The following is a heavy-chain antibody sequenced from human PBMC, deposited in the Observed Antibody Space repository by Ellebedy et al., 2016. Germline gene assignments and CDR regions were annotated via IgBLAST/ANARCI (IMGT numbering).Heavy chain of an antibody. D-gene: IGHD6-19*01. CDR2: ISAYNGNT. Sequence: ASVKVSCKASGGTFSSYAISWVRQAPGQGLEWMGWISAYNGNTNYAQKLQGRVTMTTDTSTSTAYMELRSLRSDDTAVYYCARFPDSSGWNLPDYWGQGTLVTVSS. J-gene: IGHJ4*02. V-gene: IGHV1-18*01. CDR1: GGTFSSYA. CDR3: ARFPDSSGWNLPDY.